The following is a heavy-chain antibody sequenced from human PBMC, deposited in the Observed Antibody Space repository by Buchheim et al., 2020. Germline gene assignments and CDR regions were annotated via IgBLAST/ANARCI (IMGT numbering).Heavy chain of an antibody. CDR2: VGMAGDT. CDR3: ARDPSGRGMDV. Sequence: EVQLVESGGGLVQPGGSLRLSCAASGFTFSSYDMQWIRQVTGKGLEWVSAVGMAGDTHYSASVRGRFTISRENAKNSLYLHMNNLRAGDTAVYYCARDPSGRGMDVWGQGTT. V-gene: IGHV3-13*04. CDR1: GFTFSSYD. J-gene: IGHJ6*02.